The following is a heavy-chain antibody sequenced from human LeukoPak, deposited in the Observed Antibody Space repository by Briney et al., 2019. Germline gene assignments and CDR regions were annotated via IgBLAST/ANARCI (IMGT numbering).Heavy chain of an antibody. CDR1: GDSISSGGYY. D-gene: IGHD3-3*01. J-gene: IGHJ4*02. CDR3: ARTLRFLEWFDY. V-gene: IGHV4-31*03. CDR2: IYYSGST. Sequence: PSQTLSLTCTVSGDSISSGGYYWRWIRQHPGKGLEWIGYIYYSGSTYYNPSLKSRVTISVDTSKNQFSLKLSSVTAADTAVYYCARTLRFLEWFDYWGQGTLVTVSS.